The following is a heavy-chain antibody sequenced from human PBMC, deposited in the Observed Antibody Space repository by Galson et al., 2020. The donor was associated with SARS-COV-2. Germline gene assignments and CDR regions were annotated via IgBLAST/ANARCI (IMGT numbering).Heavy chain of an antibody. CDR1: GGSFSTYP. D-gene: IGHD2-21*02. Sequence: SVKVSCKPSGGSFSTYPISWVRLAPGQGLEWLGGIIPIFGTPDYARKFQGRLTITADEATSTAYMELSSLRSEDTAMYYCAGGEDCGGDCAVYYLDHWGQGTLVTVSS. CDR2: IIPIFGTP. J-gene: IGHJ4*02. V-gene: IGHV1-69*13. CDR3: AGGEDCGGDCAVYYLDH.